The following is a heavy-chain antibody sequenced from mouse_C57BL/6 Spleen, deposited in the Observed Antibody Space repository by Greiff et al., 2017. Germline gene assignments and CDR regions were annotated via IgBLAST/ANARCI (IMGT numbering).Heavy chain of an antibody. J-gene: IGHJ3*01. V-gene: IGHV1-54*01. CDR2: LNPGSGGT. Sequence: QVQLQQSGAELVRPGTSVKVSCKASGYAFTNYLIEWVKQRPGQGLEWIGVLNPGSGGTNYNEKFKGKATLTADKSSSTAYMQLSSLTSEDSAVYFGARDKDYDGGAYWGQGTLVTVSA. CDR1: GYAFTNYL. D-gene: IGHD2-4*01. CDR3: ARDKDYDGGAY.